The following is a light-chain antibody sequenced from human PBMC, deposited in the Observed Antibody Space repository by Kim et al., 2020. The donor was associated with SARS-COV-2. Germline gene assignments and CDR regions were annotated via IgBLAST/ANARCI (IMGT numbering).Light chain of an antibody. CDR1: QGISGY. Sequence: SASVGDRVTITCRTSQGISGYLAWFQQQPGKAPKLLIYAASTLQGGVPSRFSGSGSRTEFTLTIGSLQPEDFATYYCQQLNSYPPTFGQGTKLEI. V-gene: IGKV1-9*01. CDR3: QQLNSYPPT. J-gene: IGKJ2*01. CDR2: AAS.